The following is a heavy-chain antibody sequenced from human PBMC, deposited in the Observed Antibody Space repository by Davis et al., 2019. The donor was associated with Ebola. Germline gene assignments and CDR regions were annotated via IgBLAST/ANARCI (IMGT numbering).Heavy chain of an antibody. CDR1: GYTFTSYY. J-gene: IGHJ6*02. CDR2: INPSGGST. CDR3: ARPRVRYQLLGPDYYYGMDV. D-gene: IGHD2-2*01. Sequence: ASVKVSCKASGYTFTSYYMHWVRQAPGQGLEWMGIINPSGGSTSYAQKFQGRVTMTRDTSTRTVYMELSSLRAEDTAVYYCARPRVRYQLLGPDYYYGMDVWGQGTTVTVSS. V-gene: IGHV1-46*01.